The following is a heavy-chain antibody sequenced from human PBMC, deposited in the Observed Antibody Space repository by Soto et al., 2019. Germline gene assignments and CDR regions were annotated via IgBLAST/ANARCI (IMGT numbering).Heavy chain of an antibody. CDR2: INPNSGGT. J-gene: IGHJ6*02. V-gene: IGHV1-2*02. CDR3: ARYRATVTTLSGEFGATPRRYGMDV. CDR1: GYTFTGYY. D-gene: IGHD4-4*01. Sequence: LKVSCKASGYTFTGYYMHWVRQAPGQGLEWMGWINPNSGGTNYAQKFQGRVTMTRDTSISTAYMELSRLRSDDTAVYYCARYRATVTTLSGEFGATPRRYGMDVWGQGTTVTVSS.